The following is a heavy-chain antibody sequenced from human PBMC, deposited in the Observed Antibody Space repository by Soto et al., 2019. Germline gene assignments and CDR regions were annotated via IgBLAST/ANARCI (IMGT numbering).Heavy chain of an antibody. Sequence: TLSLTCSVSAGSISSDGFYWNWIRQPPGKGLEWIGYIYHSGGTYSSPSLRSRVTISVDTSKNQFTLKLSSVTAADTAVYYCARDRGGYGVFDYWGQGTLVTVSS. V-gene: IGHV4-31*03. D-gene: IGHD5-12*01. CDR1: AGSISSDGFY. J-gene: IGHJ4*02. CDR2: IYHSGGT. CDR3: ARDRGGYGVFDY.